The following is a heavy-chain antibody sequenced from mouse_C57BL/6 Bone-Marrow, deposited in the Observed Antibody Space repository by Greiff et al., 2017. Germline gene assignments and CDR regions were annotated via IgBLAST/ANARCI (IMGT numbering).Heavy chain of an antibody. V-gene: IGHV14-4*01. CDR3: SSVDGNYFDF. CDR2: IDPAIGDT. D-gene: IGHD2-3*01. Sequence: VQLKQSGAELVRPGASVKLSCTASGFNFTDDYIHWVKQRPEQGLEWIGRIDPAIGDTEYASKFQGKATITSDTSSNTAYLQLSSLTSEDTAVYYCSSVDGNYFDFWGRGTPLTVAS. CDR1: GFNFTDDY. J-gene: IGHJ2*01.